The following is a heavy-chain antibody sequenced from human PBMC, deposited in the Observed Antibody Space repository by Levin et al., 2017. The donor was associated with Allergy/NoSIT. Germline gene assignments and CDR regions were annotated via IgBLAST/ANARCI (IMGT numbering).Heavy chain of an antibody. CDR2: ISYDGSKK. Sequence: GGSLRLSCAASGFTFSSYTMHWVRQAPGKGLEWVALISYDGSKKYYADSVRGRFTISRDNSKNTLYLQMNSLRAEDTVVYYCARDYYDFSSGYYGPVDYWGQGTLVTVSS. D-gene: IGHD3-3*01. V-gene: IGHV3-30*04. CDR3: ARDYYDFSSGYYGPVDY. J-gene: IGHJ4*02. CDR1: GFTFSSYT.